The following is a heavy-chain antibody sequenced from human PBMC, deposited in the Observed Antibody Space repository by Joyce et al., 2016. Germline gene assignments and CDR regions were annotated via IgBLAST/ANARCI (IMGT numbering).Heavy chain of an antibody. J-gene: IGHJ3*02. V-gene: IGHV1-69*01. Sequence: QVQLVQSGAEVKKPGSSVKVSCKASGGTSSSYAISWVRQAPGQGLEWMGGIIPIFNKANYAQKFQDRVTFTADESTSTVYMEVSSLRFQDTAVYFCARDANQVPAFDIWGQGTLVTISS. CDR3: ARDANQVPAFDI. CDR2: IIPIFNKA. D-gene: IGHD4/OR15-4a*01. CDR1: GGTSSSYA.